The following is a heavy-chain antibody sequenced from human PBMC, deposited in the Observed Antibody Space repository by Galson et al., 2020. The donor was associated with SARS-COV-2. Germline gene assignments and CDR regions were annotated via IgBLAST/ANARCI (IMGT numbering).Heavy chain of an antibody. CDR2: VSGSGAST. J-gene: IGHJ5*01. CDR1: GFIFNSYA. Sequence: GGSLSLYCVASGFIFNSYAMTWVRQTPGKGPEWVAGVSGSGASTHYADSVKGRFTISRDDSKYTLILQLNSLRANDTAVYYCVCGMAYCFSGWHPCGSWGHGSLGTDSS. CDR3: VCGMAYCFSGWHPCGS. D-gene: IGHD2-21*01. V-gene: IGHV3-23*01.